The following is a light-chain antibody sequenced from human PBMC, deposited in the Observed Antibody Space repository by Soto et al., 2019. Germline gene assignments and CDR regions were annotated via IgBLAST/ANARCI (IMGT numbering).Light chain of an antibody. J-gene: IGKJ5*01. CDR1: HSISSY. V-gene: IGKV1-39*01. CDR2: AAS. Sequence: DIQMTQAPSSLSASVGDRVTITWRASHSISSYLNWYQQKPGKAPKLLIYAASSLQSGVPSRFSGSGSGTDFTLTISSLEPEDFAVYYCQQRSNWPLTFGQGTRLEIK. CDR3: QQRSNWPLT.